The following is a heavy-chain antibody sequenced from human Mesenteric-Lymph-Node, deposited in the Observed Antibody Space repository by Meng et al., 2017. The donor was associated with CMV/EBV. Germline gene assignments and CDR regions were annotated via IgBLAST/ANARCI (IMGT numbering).Heavy chain of an antibody. CDR1: GFTFSNAW. Sequence: GESLKISCAASGFTFSNAWMSWVRQAPGKGLEWVGRIKSKTDGGTTDYAAPVKGRFTISRDDSKNTLYLQMNSLKTEDTAVYYCTTVFCSSTSCFFNWFDPWGQGTLVTVSS. J-gene: IGHJ5*02. CDR2: IKSKTDGGTT. V-gene: IGHV3-15*01. D-gene: IGHD2-2*01. CDR3: TTVFCSSTSCFFNWFDP.